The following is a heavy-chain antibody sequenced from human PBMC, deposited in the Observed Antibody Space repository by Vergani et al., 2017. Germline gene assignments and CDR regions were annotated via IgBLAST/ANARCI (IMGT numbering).Heavy chain of an antibody. CDR2: MNPNSGNT. CDR1: GYTFTTYD. V-gene: IGHV1-8*01. D-gene: IGHD6-13*01. CDR3: VTGMGIY. J-gene: IGHJ4*02. Sequence: QVQLVQSGAEVKKPGASVKVSCKASGYTFTTYDINWVRQATGQGLGWMGWMNPNSGNTGYEQKFQGRVTRTRKTSITTAYMELSSLRSDDTAVYFYVTGMGIYWCQETLVTVSS.